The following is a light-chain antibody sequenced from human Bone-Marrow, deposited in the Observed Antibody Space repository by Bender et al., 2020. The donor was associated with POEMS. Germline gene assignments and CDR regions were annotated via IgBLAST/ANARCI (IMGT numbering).Light chain of an antibody. CDR2: QDT. V-gene: IGLV3-1*01. J-gene: IGLJ3*02. CDR3: QSYDISLSGWV. Sequence: SFELTQPPSVSVSPGQTASITCSGDKLGDKYACWYQQKPGQSPVLVMYQDTKRPSGIPDRFSGSNSGNAATLTISGTQAVDEADYYCQSYDISLSGWVFGGGTKLTAL. CDR1: KLGDKY.